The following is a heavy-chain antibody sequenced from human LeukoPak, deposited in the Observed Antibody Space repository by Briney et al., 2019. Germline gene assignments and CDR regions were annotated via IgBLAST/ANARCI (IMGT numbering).Heavy chain of an antibody. CDR3: TRDPGYSSSWDV. J-gene: IGHJ4*02. Sequence: SETLSLTCTVSGGSISSGSYFWGWIRQPAGKGLEWIGRIYTSGNTDYNPSLKSRVTISVDTSKNQFSLKLSSVTAADTAVYYCTRDPGYSSSWDVWGQGTLVTVSS. D-gene: IGHD6-13*01. CDR1: GGSISSGSYF. V-gene: IGHV4-61*02. CDR2: IYTSGNT.